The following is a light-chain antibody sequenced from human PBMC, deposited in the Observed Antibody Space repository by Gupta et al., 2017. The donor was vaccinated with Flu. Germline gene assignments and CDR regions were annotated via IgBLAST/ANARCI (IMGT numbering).Light chain of an antibody. J-gene: IGLJ1*01. Sequence: SYVLTQSISVSVAPGQTASNTCGGNNIASKTVHWYQHKPGQAPVLVIYDDSDRPSGIPERFSGSNSGNTATLTISRVEAGDEADYYCQVWDGGSDLYVFGAGTKVTVL. CDR1: NIASKT. CDR3: QVWDGGSDLYV. CDR2: DDS. V-gene: IGLV3-21*02.